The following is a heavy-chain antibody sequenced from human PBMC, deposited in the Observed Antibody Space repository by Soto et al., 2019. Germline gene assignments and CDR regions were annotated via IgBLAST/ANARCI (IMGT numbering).Heavy chain of an antibody. V-gene: IGHV4-59*12. CDR2: SYYSGST. D-gene: IGHD2-15*01. J-gene: IGHJ4*02. Sequence: PSETLSLTCTVSGGSISSYYWSWIRQPPGKGLEWIGYSYYSGSTYYADSVKGRFTISRDNSKNTLYLQMNSLRAEDTAVYYCARDRAVVTPSDLVYWGQGTLVTVSS. CDR1: GGSISSYY. CDR3: ARDRAVVTPSDLVY.